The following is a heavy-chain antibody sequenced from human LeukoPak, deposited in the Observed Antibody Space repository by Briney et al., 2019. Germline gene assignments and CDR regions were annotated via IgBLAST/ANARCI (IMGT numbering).Heavy chain of an antibody. CDR2: ISGSGGST. CDR3: AKGKDPRDGYNNYYFDY. CDR1: GFTFSSYA. V-gene: IGHV3-23*01. J-gene: IGHJ4*02. D-gene: IGHD5-24*01. Sequence: TGGSLRLSCAASGFTFSSYAMSWVRQAPGKGLEWVSAISGSGGSTYYADSVKGRFTISRDNSKNTLYLQMNSLRAEDTAVYYCAKGKDPRDGYNNYYFDYWGQGTLVTISS.